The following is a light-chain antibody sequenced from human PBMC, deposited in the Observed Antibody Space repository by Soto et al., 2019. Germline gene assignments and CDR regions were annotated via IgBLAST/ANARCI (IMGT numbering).Light chain of an antibody. J-gene: IGKJ4*01. CDR1: QSVSSY. CDR2: DAS. CDR3: QQRSNWPLT. V-gene: IGKV3-11*01. Sequence: ELVLTQSPATLSLSPGERATLSCRASQSVSSYLAWYQQKPGQAPRLLIYDASNRATGIPARFSGSGSGTDFTLTISSLEPADFAVYYCQQRSNWPLTFGGGTKVEIK.